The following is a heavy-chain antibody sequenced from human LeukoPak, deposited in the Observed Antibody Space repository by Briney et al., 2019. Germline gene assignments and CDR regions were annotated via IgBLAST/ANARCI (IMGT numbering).Heavy chain of an antibody. CDR2: IWYDGSNK. V-gene: IGHV3-33*08. CDR3: ARDLAAAGRGYFDY. CDR1: GFSFSYYV. J-gene: IGHJ4*02. D-gene: IGHD6-13*01. Sequence: GGSLRLSCAGSGFSFSYYVMHWVRQAPGKGLEWVAVIWYDGSNKYYADSVKGRFTISRDNSKNTLYLQMNSLRAEDTAVYYCARDLAAAGRGYFDYWGQGTLVTVSS.